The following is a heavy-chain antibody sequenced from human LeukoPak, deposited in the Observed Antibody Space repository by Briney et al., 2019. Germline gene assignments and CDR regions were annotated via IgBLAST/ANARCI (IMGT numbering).Heavy chain of an antibody. Sequence: SLRLSCAASGFTFSSYGMHWVRQAPGKGLEWIGEISHSGATNYNPSLRSRVTMFLDRANNQFSLSLTSVTAADSAVYYCTRENRPFCPFAYWGQGVLVTVSS. CDR3: TRENRPFCPFAY. CDR2: ISHSGAT. CDR1: GFTFSSYG. D-gene: IGHD2/OR15-2a*01. J-gene: IGHJ4*02. V-gene: IGHV4-4*02.